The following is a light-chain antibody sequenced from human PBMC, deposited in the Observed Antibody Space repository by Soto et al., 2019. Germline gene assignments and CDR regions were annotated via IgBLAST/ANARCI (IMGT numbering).Light chain of an antibody. V-gene: IGKV3D-15*01. CDR2: GSS. CDR3: QQYNNWGLS. J-gene: IGKJ4*01. CDR1: ENVGTN. Sequence: VMTRSPATLSEYPGEGVTLSCRASENVGTNLAWYQQKPGQAPRLLIYGSSTRATGIPATFSGSGSGTEFTLTISSLQSEESAIYYCQQYNNWGLSFGGGTKV.